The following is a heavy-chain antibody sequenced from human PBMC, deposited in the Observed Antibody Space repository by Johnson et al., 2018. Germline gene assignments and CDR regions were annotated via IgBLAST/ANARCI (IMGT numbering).Heavy chain of an antibody. V-gene: IGHV3-30*18. Sequence: QVRLVQAGGGVVQPGRSLRLSCAASGFTFSSYGMHWVRQAPGKGLEWVAVLSYDGSNKYYADSVKGRFTISRDNSKNTLSLQMNSLRADDTAVYYCAKEQGAKYYYYYMDVWGKGTTVTVSS. J-gene: IGHJ6*03. CDR3: AKEQGAKYYYYYMDV. D-gene: IGHD3-16*01. CDR2: LSYDGSNK. CDR1: GFTFSSYG.